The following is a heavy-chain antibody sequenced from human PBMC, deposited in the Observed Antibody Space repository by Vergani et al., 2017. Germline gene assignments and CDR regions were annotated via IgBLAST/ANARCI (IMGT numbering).Heavy chain of an antibody. CDR2: IYYSGST. D-gene: IGHD1-26*01. J-gene: IGHJ6*02. CDR1: GGSISSSSYY. V-gene: IGHV4-39*07. CDR3: GRERVSGTSLDYYYYGMDV. Sequence: QLELQESGPGLVKPSETLSLTCTVSGGSISSSSYYWGWIRQPPGKGLEWIGSIYYSGSTYYNPSLKSRVTISVDTSKNQFSLKLSSVTAADTAVYYCGRERVSGTSLDYYYYGMDVWGQGTTVTVSS.